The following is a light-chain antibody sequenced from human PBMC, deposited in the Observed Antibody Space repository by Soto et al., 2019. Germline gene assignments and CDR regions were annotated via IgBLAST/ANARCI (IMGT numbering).Light chain of an antibody. CDR2: GVS. V-gene: IGLV2-14*01. J-gene: IGLJ3*02. CDR1: SSDVGGYNY. CDR3: SSYTSSTTWV. Sequence: QSVLTQPASVSGSPGQSITISCTGTSSDVGGYNYVSWYQQHPGKAPKLMIYGVSNRPSGVSSRFSGSKSGNTASLTISALQAEDEADYYCSSYTSSTTWVFGGGTQLTVL.